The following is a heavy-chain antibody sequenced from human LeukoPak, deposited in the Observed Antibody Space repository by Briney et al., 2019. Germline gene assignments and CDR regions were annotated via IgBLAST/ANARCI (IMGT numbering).Heavy chain of an antibody. CDR1: GFTFDDYG. D-gene: IGHD1-26*01. Sequence: PGGSLRLSCAASGFTFDDYGMSWVRQAPGKGREWVSSISSSSSYIYYADSVKGRFTISRDNAKNSLYLQMNSVRAEETAVYYCASGSYPRFDYWGPGTLVTVSS. V-gene: IGHV3-21*01. CDR3: ASGSYPRFDY. CDR2: ISSSSSYI. J-gene: IGHJ4*02.